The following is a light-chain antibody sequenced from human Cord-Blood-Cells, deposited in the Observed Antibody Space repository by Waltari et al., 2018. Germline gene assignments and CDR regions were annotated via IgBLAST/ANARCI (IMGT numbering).Light chain of an antibody. CDR2: AAA. CDR3: RQRVSTPALA. CDR1: QSISSY. V-gene: IGKV1-39*01. J-gene: IGKJ4*01. Sequence: DIQMTQSPSSLSASVGDRVTITCRASQSISSYLNGSQQKPGTASKTLIYAAASLQSGVPPTFGGRGLGTGCTLTISGPQPEDFVTCNCRQRVSTPALAFGG.